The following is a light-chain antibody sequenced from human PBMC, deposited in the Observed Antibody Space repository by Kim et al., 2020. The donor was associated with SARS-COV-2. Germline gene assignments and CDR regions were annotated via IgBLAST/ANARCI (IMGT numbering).Light chain of an antibody. Sequence: DVQLTQSPSVVSASVGGTVTITCRASQDIHIFLGWFQQKPGRAPKLLMSVASASQSGVPSRFSGGGFGTQFTLTISSLQPDDFATYYCHQLNTFPRTFGGGTKVDIK. J-gene: IGKJ4*01. CDR2: VAS. CDR3: HQLNTFPRT. V-gene: IGKV1-9*01. CDR1: QDIHIF.